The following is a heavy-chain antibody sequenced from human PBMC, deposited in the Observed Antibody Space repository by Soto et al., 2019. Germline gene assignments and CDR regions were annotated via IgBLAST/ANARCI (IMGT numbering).Heavy chain of an antibody. CDR1: GYTFTSYG. Sequence: GASVKVSCKASGYTFTSYGISWVRQAPGQGLEWMGWISAYNGNTNYAQKLQGRVTMTTDTSTSTAYMELRSLRSDDTAVYYCASDYWADSSGSPYGMDVWGQGTTVTVSS. V-gene: IGHV1-18*01. CDR3: ASDYWADSSGSPYGMDV. D-gene: IGHD3-22*01. J-gene: IGHJ6*02. CDR2: ISAYNGNT.